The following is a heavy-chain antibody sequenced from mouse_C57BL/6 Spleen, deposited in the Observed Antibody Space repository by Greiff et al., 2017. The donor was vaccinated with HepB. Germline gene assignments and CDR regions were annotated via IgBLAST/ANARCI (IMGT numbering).Heavy chain of an antibody. V-gene: IGHV1-72*01. D-gene: IGHD2-3*01. J-gene: IGHJ4*01. CDR1: GYTFTSYW. CDR3: AREGEDGPYAMDY. Sequence: QVQLKQPGAELVKPGASVKLSCKASGYTFTSYWMHWVKQRPGRGLEWIGRIDPNSGGTKYNEKFKSKATLTVDKPSSTAYMQLSSLTSEDSAVYYCAREGEDGPYAMDYWGQGTSVTVSS. CDR2: IDPNSGGT.